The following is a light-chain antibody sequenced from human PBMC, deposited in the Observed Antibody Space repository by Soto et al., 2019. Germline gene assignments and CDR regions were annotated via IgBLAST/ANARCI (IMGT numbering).Light chain of an antibody. V-gene: IGKV1-5*03. CDR3: QQYDTYSWT. CDR2: KAS. CDR1: QSISNR. Sequence: DIQMTQSSSTLSASVGDRVTITCRASQSISNRLAWYQQKPGKAPKLLIYKASTLESVVPSRFSGSGSGTEFTLTISSLQPDDFATYYYQQYDTYSWTFGQGTKVEIK. J-gene: IGKJ1*01.